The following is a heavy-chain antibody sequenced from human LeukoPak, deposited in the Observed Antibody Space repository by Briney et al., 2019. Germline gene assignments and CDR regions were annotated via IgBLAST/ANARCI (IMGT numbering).Heavy chain of an antibody. J-gene: IGHJ5*02. Sequence: TLSLTCTVSGGSISSDGYYWSWIRQHPGKGLEWIGAIYYTGSTYYNPSLKSRATISVDTSKNHSSLKLTSVTAADTAVYYCARGTGGAAAADFDPWGQGTLVTVSS. CDR2: IYYTGST. CDR3: ARGTGGAAAADFDP. D-gene: IGHD6-13*01. CDR1: GGSISSDGYY. V-gene: IGHV4-31*03.